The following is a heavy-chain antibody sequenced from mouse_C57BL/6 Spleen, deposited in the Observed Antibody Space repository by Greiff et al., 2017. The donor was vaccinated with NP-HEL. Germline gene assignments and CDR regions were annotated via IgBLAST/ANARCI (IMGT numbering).Heavy chain of an antibody. CDR2: IHPNSGST. V-gene: IGHV1-64*01. J-gene: IGHJ1*03. CDR1: GYTFTSYW. Sequence: QVHVKQPGAELVKPGASVKLSCKASGYTFTSYWMHWVKQRPGQGLEWIGMIHPNSGSTNYNEKFKSKATLTVDKSSSTAYMQLSSLTSEDSAVYYCARSGYYGSYWYFDVWGTGTTVTVSS. D-gene: IGHD1-1*01. CDR3: ARSGYYGSYWYFDV.